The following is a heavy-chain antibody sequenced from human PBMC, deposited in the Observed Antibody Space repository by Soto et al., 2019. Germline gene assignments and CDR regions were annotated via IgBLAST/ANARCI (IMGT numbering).Heavy chain of an antibody. D-gene: IGHD5-12*01. V-gene: IGHV1-46*01. J-gene: IGHJ3*02. CDR2: INPSGGST. Sequence: VASVKVSCKASGYTFTSYYMHWVRQAPGQGLEWMGIINPSGGSTSYAQKFQGRVTMTRDTSTSTVYMELSSLRSEDTAVYYCARDSRRYSGYDFVALHHLSAFDIWG. CDR1: GYTFTSYY. CDR3: ARDSRRYSGYDFVALHHLSAFDI.